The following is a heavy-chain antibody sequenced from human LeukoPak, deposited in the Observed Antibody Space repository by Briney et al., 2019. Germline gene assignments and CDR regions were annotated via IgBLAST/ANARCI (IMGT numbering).Heavy chain of an antibody. CDR2: ISGSGGRT. CDR3: AKDKAGYFDY. J-gene: IGHJ4*02. Sequence: GGSLRLSCAASGFTFSSYAMSWVRQAPGKGLEWVSSISGSGGRTYYADSVKGRFTISRDNSKNTLYLQMNSLRAEDTAVYYCAKDKAGYFDYWGQGTLVTVSS. D-gene: IGHD6-19*01. V-gene: IGHV3-23*01. CDR1: GFTFSSYA.